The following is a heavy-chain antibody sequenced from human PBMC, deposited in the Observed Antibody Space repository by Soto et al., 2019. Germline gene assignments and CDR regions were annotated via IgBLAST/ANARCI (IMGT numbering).Heavy chain of an antibody. V-gene: IGHV5-51*01. CDR2: INPVGSDT. J-gene: IGHJ5*02. D-gene: IGHD2-2*01. Sequence: GESLKISCRASGYSFTRHWICWVRQMPVRGLEWVGIINPVGSDTRDSSSFQGDVTISVGNSVTTSYLQWTILRASDTAMYYCARLHGSTKWFDPWGQGTLVTVSS. CDR1: GYSFTRHW. CDR3: ARLHGSTKWFDP.